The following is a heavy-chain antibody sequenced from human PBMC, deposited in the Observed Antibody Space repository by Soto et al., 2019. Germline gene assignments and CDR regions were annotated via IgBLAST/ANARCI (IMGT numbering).Heavy chain of an antibody. Sequence: EVQLVESGGGLVQPGGSLRLSCAASGFTFSRHWMHWVRQAPGKGLVWVSRINSDGTSTNYADSVKGRFTISRDNAKNTLYLQMNSLRGEDTAVYPCASPYTATIHNGLNSWGQGTLVTVSS. D-gene: IGHD5-12*01. J-gene: IGHJ4*02. CDR2: INSDGTST. CDR3: ASPYTATIHNGLNS. CDR1: GFTFSRHW. V-gene: IGHV3-74*01.